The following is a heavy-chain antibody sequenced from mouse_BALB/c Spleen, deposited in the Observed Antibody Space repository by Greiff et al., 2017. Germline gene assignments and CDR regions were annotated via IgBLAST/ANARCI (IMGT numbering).Heavy chain of an antibody. CDR2: INPSNGRT. D-gene: IGHD1-1*01. Sequence: VQLQQSGAELVKPGASVKLSCKASGYTFTSYWMHWVKQRPGQGLEWIGEINPSNGRTNYNEKFKSKATLTVDKSSSTAYMQLSSLTSEDSAVYYCARRNYYGSSLYAMDYWGQGTSVTVSS. CDR1: GYTFTSYW. CDR3: ARRNYYGSSLYAMDY. J-gene: IGHJ4*01. V-gene: IGHV1S81*02.